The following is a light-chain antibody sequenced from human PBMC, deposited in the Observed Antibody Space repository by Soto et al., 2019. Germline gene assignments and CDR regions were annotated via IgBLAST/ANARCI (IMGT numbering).Light chain of an antibody. J-gene: IGKJ1*01. V-gene: IGKV1-5*03. Sequence: DIQVTKSSSTVSASVGNRVTITCRASQSISTWLAWHQQKPGKAPKLLIYKASSLQSGVPGRFSGSGSGTEFTLTISSLQPDDVATYYCRQYNSYRTFGQGTKVDIK. CDR2: KAS. CDR3: RQYNSYRT. CDR1: QSISTW.